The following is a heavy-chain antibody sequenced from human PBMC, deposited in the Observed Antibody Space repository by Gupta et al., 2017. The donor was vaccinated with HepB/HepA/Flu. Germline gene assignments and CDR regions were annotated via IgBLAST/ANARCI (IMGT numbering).Heavy chain of an antibody. Sequence: QVQLQESGPGLVKPSETLSLICTVSGGSVSSGSHYWGWIRQPPGKGLEWIGYIFFGRSSNYNPSLESRVTISVDPSKNQVSLNVSSVTAADTAVYYCASRAFWSDYDTRGGQGTLVTVSS. CDR1: GGSVSSGSHY. CDR2: IFFGRSS. D-gene: IGHD3-3*01. CDR3: ASRAFWSDYDTR. V-gene: IGHV4-61*01. J-gene: IGHJ4*02.